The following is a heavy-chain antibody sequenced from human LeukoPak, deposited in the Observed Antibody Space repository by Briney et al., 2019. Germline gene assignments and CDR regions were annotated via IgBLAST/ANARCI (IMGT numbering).Heavy chain of an antibody. Sequence: PGGSLRLSCAASGFTFSSYEMNWVRQAPGKGLEWVSYISSSGSTIYYADSVKGRFTISRDNAKNSLYLQMNSLRVEDTAVYYCARDLTVTNASPFDYWGQGTLVTVSS. CDR3: ARDLTVTNASPFDY. CDR1: GFTFSSYE. D-gene: IGHD4-17*01. CDR2: ISSSGSTI. J-gene: IGHJ4*02. V-gene: IGHV3-48*03.